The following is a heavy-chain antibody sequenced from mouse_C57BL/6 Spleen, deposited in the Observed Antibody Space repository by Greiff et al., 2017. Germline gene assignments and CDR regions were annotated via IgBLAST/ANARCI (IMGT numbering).Heavy chain of an antibody. J-gene: IGHJ2*01. Sequence: VQLKESGAELVRPGASVKLSCTASGFNIQDDYMHWVKQRPEQGLEWIGWIDPGNGDTESASKVQGKDTITADTSSNTAYLQISCLTSEDTAVYYCTFSGDGFDYWGQGTTLTVSS. D-gene: IGHD3-3*01. CDR3: TFSGDGFDY. V-gene: IGHV14-4*01. CDR2: IDPGNGDT. CDR1: GFNIQDDY.